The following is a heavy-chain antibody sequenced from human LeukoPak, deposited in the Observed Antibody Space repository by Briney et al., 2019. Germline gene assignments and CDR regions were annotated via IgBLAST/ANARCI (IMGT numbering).Heavy chain of an antibody. CDR2: ITGSGGST. V-gene: IGHV3-23*01. CDR3: ARDERLLSFLK. D-gene: IGHD3-3*01. Sequence: GGSLRLSCAASGFTFGSYWMSWVRQAPGKGLEWVSGITGSGGSTYYADSVKGRFTISRDNSKNTLYLQMNSLRAEDTAIYYCARDERLLSFLKWGQGTLVTVSS. CDR1: GFTFGSYW. J-gene: IGHJ4*02.